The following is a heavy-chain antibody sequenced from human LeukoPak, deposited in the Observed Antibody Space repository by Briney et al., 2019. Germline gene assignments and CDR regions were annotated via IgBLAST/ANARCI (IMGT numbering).Heavy chain of an antibody. D-gene: IGHD1-1*01. V-gene: IGHV1-18*04. CDR1: GYTFTGYY. J-gene: IGHJ4*02. CDR3: AREAHTKTIDY. Sequence: GASVKVSCKASGYTFTGYYMHWVRQAPGQGLEWMGWISAYNGNTNYPQNLQGRVSLTTDTSTNTAYMELRSLRSDDTAVYYCAREAHTKTIDYWGQGTLVTVSS. CDR2: ISAYNGNT.